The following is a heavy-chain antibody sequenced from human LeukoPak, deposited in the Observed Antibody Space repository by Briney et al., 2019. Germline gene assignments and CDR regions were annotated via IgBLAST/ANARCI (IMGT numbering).Heavy chain of an antibody. J-gene: IGHJ4*02. CDR1: GFTFSSYG. V-gene: IGHV3-30*18. CDR3: AKMNDYGGDFDY. Sequence: GGSLRLSCAASGFTFSSYGMHWVCQAPGKGLEWVAVISYDGSNKYYADSVKGRFTISRDNSKNTLYLQMNSLRAEDTAVYYCAKMNDYGGDFDYWGQGTLVTVSS. CDR2: ISYDGSNK. D-gene: IGHD4-23*01.